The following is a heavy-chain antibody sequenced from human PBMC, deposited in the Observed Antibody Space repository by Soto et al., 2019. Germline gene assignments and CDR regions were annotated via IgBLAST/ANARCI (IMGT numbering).Heavy chain of an antibody. J-gene: IGHJ4*02. CDR1: GFTFSSYA. V-gene: IGHV3-23*01. D-gene: IGHD4-17*01. Sequence: EVQVLESGGGLVQPGGSLRLSCAASGFTFSSYAMSCVRQAPGQGLEWVSAISGSGSNPYYADSVKGRFTISRDNSKNTLYLQMNSLRAEDTALYDCAKTASMTIRDGFDHWGQGTLVTVSS. CDR2: ISGSGSNP. CDR3: AKTASMTIRDGFDH.